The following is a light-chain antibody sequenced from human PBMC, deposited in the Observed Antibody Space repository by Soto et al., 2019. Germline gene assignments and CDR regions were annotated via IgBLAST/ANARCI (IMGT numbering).Light chain of an antibody. J-gene: IGLJ3*02. CDR3: QSYDIALSASGV. CDR2: DVS. Sequence: QSVLTQPRSVSGSPGQSVTISCTGTSSDVGGYNYVSWYQQHPGKAPKLMIYDVSKRPSGVPDRFFGSKSGTSASLTIIGLQAEDEADYYCQSYDIALSASGVFGGGTKLTVL. CDR1: SSDVGGYNY. V-gene: IGLV2-11*01.